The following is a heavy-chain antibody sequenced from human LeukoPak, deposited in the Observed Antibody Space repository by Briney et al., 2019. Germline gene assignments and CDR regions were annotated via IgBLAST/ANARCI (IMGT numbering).Heavy chain of an antibody. CDR3: ARNPITGTTEGNYYYYYGMDV. CDR1: GYTFTSYY. J-gene: IGHJ6*02. V-gene: IGHV1-46*01. Sequence: ASVKVSCKASGYTFTSYYMHWVRQAPGQGLEWMGIINPSGGSTSYAQKFQGRVTMTRDTSTSTAYMELSSLRSEDTAVYYCARNPITGTTEGNYYYYYGMDVWGQGTTVTVSS. D-gene: IGHD1-7*01. CDR2: INPSGGST.